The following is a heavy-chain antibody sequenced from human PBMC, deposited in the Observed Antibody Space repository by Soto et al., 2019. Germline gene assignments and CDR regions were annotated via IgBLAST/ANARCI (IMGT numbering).Heavy chain of an antibody. CDR2: ISYDGSNK. J-gene: IGHJ3*02. CDR3: AKEVATNAFDI. D-gene: IGHD5-12*01. Sequence: GESLKISCAASGFTFSSYGMHWVRQAPGKGLEWVAVISYDGSNKYYADSVKGRFTISRDNSKNTLYLQMNSLRAEDTAVYYCAKEVATNAFDIWGQGTMVTVSS. CDR1: GFTFSSYG. V-gene: IGHV3-30*18.